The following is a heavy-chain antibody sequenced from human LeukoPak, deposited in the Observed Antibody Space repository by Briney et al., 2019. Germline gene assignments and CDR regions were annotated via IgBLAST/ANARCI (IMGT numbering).Heavy chain of an antibody. V-gene: IGHV1-69*13. CDR3: ARGGVDYGGNSEVDFDY. CDR2: IIPIFGTA. CDR1: GGTFSSYA. Sequence: VKVSCKASGGTFSSYAISWVRQAPGQGLEWMGGIIPIFGTANYAQKFQGRVTITADEFTSTAYMELSSLRSEDTAVYYCARGGVDYGGNSEVDFDYWGQGTLVTVSS. D-gene: IGHD4-23*01. J-gene: IGHJ4*02.